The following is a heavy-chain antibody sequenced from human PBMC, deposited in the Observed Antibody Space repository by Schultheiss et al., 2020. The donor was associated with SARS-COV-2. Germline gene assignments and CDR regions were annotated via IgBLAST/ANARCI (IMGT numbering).Heavy chain of an antibody. CDR1: GGTFSSYA. CDR2: MNPNSGNT. V-gene: IGHV1-8*03. Sequence: ASVKVSCKASGGTFSSYAINWVRQATGQGLEWMGWMNPNSGNTGYAQKFQGRVTITADESTSTAYMELSSLRSEDTAVYYCARGRGRQKWWLGYWGQGTLVTVSS. J-gene: IGHJ4*02. D-gene: IGHD2-15*01. CDR3: ARGRGRQKWWLGY.